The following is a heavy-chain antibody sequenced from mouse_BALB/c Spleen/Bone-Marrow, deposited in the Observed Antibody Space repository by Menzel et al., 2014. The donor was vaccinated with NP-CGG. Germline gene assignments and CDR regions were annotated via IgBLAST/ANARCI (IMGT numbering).Heavy chain of an antibody. J-gene: IGHJ2*01. D-gene: IGHD1-1*01. Sequence: EVKLEESGGGLVKPGGSLKLSCAASGFTFSDYYVYWVRQTPEKRLEWVATISDGGSYTYYPDSVKGRFTISRDNAKNNLYLQMSSLKSEDTAMYYCARGSSYFDYWGQGTTLTVSS. V-gene: IGHV5-4*02. CDR3: ARGSSYFDY. CDR2: ISDGGSYT. CDR1: GFTFSDYY.